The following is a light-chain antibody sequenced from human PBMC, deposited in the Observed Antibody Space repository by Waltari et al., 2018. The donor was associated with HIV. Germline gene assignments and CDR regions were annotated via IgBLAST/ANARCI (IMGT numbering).Light chain of an antibody. V-gene: IGLV3-25*03. Sequence: SYELTQPPSVSVSPGQTARIPCSGDALPKQYAYWYQQKPGQAPVFVIYKDTERPSGIPERFSGSSSGTTVTLTISGVQAEDEADYYCQSADSSGTVVFGGGTKLTVL. J-gene: IGLJ2*01. CDR2: KDT. CDR3: QSADSSGTVV. CDR1: ALPKQY.